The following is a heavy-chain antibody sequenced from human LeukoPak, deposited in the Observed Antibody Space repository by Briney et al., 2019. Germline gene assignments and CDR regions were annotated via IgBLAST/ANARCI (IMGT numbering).Heavy chain of an antibody. CDR2: INPNSGGT. D-gene: IGHD3-22*01. J-gene: IGHJ4*02. V-gene: IGHV1-2*02. CDR3: ARDFDSSGYRYYFDY. CDR1: GYTFTGYY. Sequence: ASVKGSCKASGYTFTGYYMHWVRQAPGQGLERMGWINPNSGGTNYAQKFQGRVTMTRDTSISTAYMELSRLRSDDTAVYYCARDFDSSGYRYYFDYWGQGTLVTVSS.